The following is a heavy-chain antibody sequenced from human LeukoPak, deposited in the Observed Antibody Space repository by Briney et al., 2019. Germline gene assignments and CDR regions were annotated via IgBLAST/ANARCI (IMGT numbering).Heavy chain of an antibody. CDR2: IYYSGTT. CDR1: GGSINTYY. CDR3: ARGTVQMGMGERFFDF. Sequence: SETLSLTCSVSGGSINTYYWTWIRLSPGKGLDWIGYIYYSGTTNYNPSLKSRVSMSVDTSRNQSSLRLSSVTAADTAIYYCARGTVQMGMGERFFDFWGQGTLVTVSS. D-gene: IGHD3-16*01. J-gene: IGHJ4*02. V-gene: IGHV4-59*01.